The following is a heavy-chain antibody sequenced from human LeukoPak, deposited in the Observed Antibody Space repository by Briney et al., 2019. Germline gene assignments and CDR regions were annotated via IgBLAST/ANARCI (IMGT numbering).Heavy chain of an antibody. J-gene: IGHJ4*02. Sequence: GGSLRLSCAASGFTFSSYDMSWVRQVPGKGLEWVSGISGSGGSPYYADSVKGRFTISRDNSENSLFLQMNSLRAEDTAVYYCAKTGALGSSSTYVDYWGQGILVTVSS. D-gene: IGHD6-13*01. V-gene: IGHV3-23*01. CDR1: GFTFSSYD. CDR2: ISGSGGSP. CDR3: AKTGALGSSSTYVDY.